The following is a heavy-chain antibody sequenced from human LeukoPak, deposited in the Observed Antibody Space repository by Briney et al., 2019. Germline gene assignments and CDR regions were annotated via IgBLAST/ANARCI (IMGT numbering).Heavy chain of an antibody. CDR1: GGSISSGSYY. D-gene: IGHD3-10*02. CDR2: INHSGST. V-gene: IGHV4-39*07. Sequence: SQTLSLTCTVSGGSISSGSYYWSWIRQPPGKGLEWIGEINHSGSTNYNPSLKSRVTISVDTSKNQFSLKLSSVTAADTAVYYCARGGGRYSMFGGYPESLWAFDIWGQGTMVTVSS. J-gene: IGHJ3*02. CDR3: ARGGGRYSMFGGYPESLWAFDI.